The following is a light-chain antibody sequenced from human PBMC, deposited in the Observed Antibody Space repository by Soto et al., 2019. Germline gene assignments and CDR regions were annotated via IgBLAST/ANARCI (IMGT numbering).Light chain of an antibody. CDR1: SSDVGGYNY. V-gene: IGLV2-8*01. CDR2: EVS. CDR3: SSYAGSVWV. Sequence: QSALTQPPSASGSPGQSVTISCTGTSSDVGGYNYVSWYQQHPGKAPKLMIYEVSKRPSGVPDHFSGSKSGNTASLTVSGLQAEDEADYYCSSYAGSVWVFGGGTKLTVL. J-gene: IGLJ3*02.